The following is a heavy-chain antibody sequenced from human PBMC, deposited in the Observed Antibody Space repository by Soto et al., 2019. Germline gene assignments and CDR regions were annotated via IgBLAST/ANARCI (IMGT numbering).Heavy chain of an antibody. CDR2: INPNSGGT. Sequence: ASVKVSCKASGYTFTGYYMHWVRQAPGQGLEWMGWINPNSGGTNYAQKFQGRVTMTRDTSISTAYMELSRLRSDDTAVYYCARAPVKNWGSYRPPDYWGQGTLVTVSS. J-gene: IGHJ4*02. CDR3: ARAPVKNWGSYRPPDY. CDR1: GYTFTGYY. V-gene: IGHV1-2*02. D-gene: IGHD3-16*02.